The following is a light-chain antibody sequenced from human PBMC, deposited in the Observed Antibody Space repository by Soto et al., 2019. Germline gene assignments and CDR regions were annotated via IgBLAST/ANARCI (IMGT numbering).Light chain of an antibody. V-gene: IGKV3-20*01. CDR1: QSVSSSY. Sequence: EIVLTQSPATLSLSPGERATLSCRASQSVSSSYLAWYQQKPGQAPRLLIYGASSRATGIPDRFSGSGSGTNFTLTISRLEPEDFAVYYCQQYGSSLGTFGQGTKGGYQ. CDR2: GAS. CDR3: QQYGSSLGT. J-gene: IGKJ1*01.